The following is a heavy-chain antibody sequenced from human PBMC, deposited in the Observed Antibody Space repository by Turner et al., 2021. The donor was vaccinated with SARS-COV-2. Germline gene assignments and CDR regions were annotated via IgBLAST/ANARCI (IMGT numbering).Heavy chain of an antibody. J-gene: IGHJ2*01. Sequence: VQLKESGPGLVKPSETLSLTCSVSGVSISSYYWSWIRQPPGKGLEWIGYIYYSWSTNYNPSIKSRVTISVDTSKNQFSLKLSSVTAADTAGYYCARVPTYYYDTSGYWYFDLWGRGTLVTVSS. CDR1: GVSISSYY. CDR3: ARVPTYYYDTSGYWYFDL. D-gene: IGHD3-22*01. CDR2: IYYSWST. V-gene: IGHV4-59*01.